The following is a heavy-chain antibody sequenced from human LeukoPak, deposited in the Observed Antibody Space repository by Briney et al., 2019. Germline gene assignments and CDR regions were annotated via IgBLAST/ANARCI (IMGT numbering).Heavy chain of an antibody. J-gene: IGHJ4*02. CDR3: ARGPTRLKQQWLVYYFDY. V-gene: IGHV1-8*01. D-gene: IGHD6-19*01. CDR2: MNPNCGNT. Sequence: ASVKVSCKSSGYTFTNYAMNWVRQAPGQGLEWMGWMNPNCGNTGYAQKVQGRVTMTRNTSISTAYMELSSLRSEDTAVYYCARGPTRLKQQWLVYYFDYWGQGSLVSVSS. CDR1: GYTFTNYA.